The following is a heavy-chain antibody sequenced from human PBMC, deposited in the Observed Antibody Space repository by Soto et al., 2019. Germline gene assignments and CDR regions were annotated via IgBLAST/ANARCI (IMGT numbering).Heavy chain of an antibody. CDR3: ARVGPPGHDAFDF. Sequence: SETLSLTCTVSGGSISSGGYYWSWIRQHPGKGLEWIGYIYYSGSTYYNPSLKSRVTISVDTSKNQFSLKLSSVTAADTAVYYCARVGPPGHDAFDFWGQGTMVSGS. CDR1: GGSISSGGYY. V-gene: IGHV4-31*02. CDR2: IYYSGST. J-gene: IGHJ3*01.